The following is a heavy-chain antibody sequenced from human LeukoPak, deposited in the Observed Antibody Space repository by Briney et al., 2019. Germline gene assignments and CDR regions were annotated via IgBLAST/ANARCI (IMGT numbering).Heavy chain of an antibody. CDR2: ISGSGAGT. V-gene: IGHV3-23*01. J-gene: IGHJ4*02. CDR1: GFTFSTCA. D-gene: IGHD6-19*01. Sequence: GGSLRLSCVASGFTFSTCAMTWVRQAPGKGLEWVSGISGSGAGTYYADSVKGRFTVSRDNSKNTLYLQMNSLRAEDTAVYYCAKDSIGWSRDYWGQGTLVTVSS. CDR3: AKDSIGWSRDY.